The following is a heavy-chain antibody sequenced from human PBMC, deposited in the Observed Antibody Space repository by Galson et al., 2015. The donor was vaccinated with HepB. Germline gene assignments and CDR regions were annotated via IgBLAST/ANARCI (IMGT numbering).Heavy chain of an antibody. CDR2: ISYDGTNK. D-gene: IGHD2-15*01. Sequence: SLRLSCAASGFTFSTYAIHWVRQAPGKGLEWVAVISYDGTNKYYADSVKGRFTISRDNSKNTLYLQMNSLRAEDTAVYFCARDPESPFGYCSGGSCYPFDYWGQGTLVTVSS. J-gene: IGHJ4*02. CDR3: ARDPESPFGYCSGGSCYPFDY. V-gene: IGHV3-30-3*01. CDR1: GFTFSTYA.